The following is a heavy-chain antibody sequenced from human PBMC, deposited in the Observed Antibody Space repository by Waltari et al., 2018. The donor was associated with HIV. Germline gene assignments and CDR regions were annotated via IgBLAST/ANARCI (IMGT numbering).Heavy chain of an antibody. Sequence: QVQLVESGGGVVQPGRSLRLSCAASGFTFSSYAMHWVRQAPGKGLEWVAIISDDGSNKYYADSVKGRFTISRDNSKNTLYLQMNNLRAEDTAVYYCARDMITFGGVISYWGQGTLVTVSS. J-gene: IGHJ4*02. D-gene: IGHD3-16*01. CDR1: GFTFSSYA. CDR2: ISDDGSNK. V-gene: IGHV3-30-3*01. CDR3: ARDMITFGGVISY.